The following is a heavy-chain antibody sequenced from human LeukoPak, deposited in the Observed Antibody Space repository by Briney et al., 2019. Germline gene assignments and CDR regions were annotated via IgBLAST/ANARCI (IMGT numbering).Heavy chain of an antibody. V-gene: IGHV3-7*01. CDR2: IDQDGSEK. CDR3: ASGAGWESGY. CDR1: GSTSSRNF. Sequence: GGSLRLSCAVSGSTSSRNFMSWVRQTPEKGLEWVANIDQDGSEKNYVDSVKGRFTISRDNAKNSLFLQMNSLRAEDTAIYHCASGAGWESGYWGQGTLVTVSS. D-gene: IGHD1-26*01. J-gene: IGHJ4*02.